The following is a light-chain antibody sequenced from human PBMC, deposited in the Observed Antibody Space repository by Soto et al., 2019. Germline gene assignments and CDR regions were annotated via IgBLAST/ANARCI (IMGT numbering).Light chain of an antibody. CDR2: RTD. Sequence: QSVLTQPPSASGTPGQRVTISCSGSGSNIGTNTVNWYQQLPGTAPKLLIYRTDQRPAGIPDRFSGSKSGTSASLDISGLQSDDEADYYCTAWDGSLDGRVFVGGTKVTVL. CDR3: TAWDGSLDGRV. J-gene: IGLJ3*02. V-gene: IGLV1-44*01. CDR1: GSNIGTNT.